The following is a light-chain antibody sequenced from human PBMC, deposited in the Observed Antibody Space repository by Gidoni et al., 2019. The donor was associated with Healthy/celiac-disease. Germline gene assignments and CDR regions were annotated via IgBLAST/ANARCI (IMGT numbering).Light chain of an antibody. Sequence: QSVLTQPPSASGTPGQTVTIPCSGRSSNIGSNTVNWYQQLPGTAPKLLIYSNNQRPSGVPDRFSGSKSGTSASLAISGLQSEDEADYYCAAWDDSLNGVFGGGTKLTVL. CDR3: AAWDDSLNGV. CDR2: SNN. J-gene: IGLJ2*01. CDR1: SSNIGSNT. V-gene: IGLV1-44*01.